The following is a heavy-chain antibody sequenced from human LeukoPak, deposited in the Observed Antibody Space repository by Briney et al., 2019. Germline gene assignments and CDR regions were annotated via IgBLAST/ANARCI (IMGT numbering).Heavy chain of an antibody. V-gene: IGHV3-30*18. J-gene: IGHJ5*02. CDR2: ISYDGSSK. CDR3: AKKLSSGYYPNWFDP. D-gene: IGHD3-22*01. Sequence: GGSLRLSCAASGFTFSSFGMHWVRQAPGKGLEWVAGISYDGSSKYYADSVKGRFTISRDNSKNTLYLQMNSLRAEDTAVYYCAKKLSSGYYPNWFDPWGQGTLVTVSS. CDR1: GFTFSSFG.